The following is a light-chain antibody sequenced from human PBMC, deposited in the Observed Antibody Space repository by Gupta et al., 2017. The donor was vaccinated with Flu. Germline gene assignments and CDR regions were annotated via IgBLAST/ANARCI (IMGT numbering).Light chain of an antibody. Sequence: TLSVSPGERATLSCRASQSVSSNLAWYQQKPGQAPRLLIYGASTRATGIPARFSGSGSGTEFTLTISSLQSEDFAVYYCQQYNNWPPLYTFGQGTKLEIK. CDR1: QSVSSN. V-gene: IGKV3-15*01. J-gene: IGKJ2*01. CDR3: QQYNNWPPLYT. CDR2: GAS.